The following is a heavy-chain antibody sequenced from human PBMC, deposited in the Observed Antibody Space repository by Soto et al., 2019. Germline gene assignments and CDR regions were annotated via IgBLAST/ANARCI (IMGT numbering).Heavy chain of an antibody. D-gene: IGHD2-21*02. Sequence: SVKVSCKASGGTFSSYAISWVRQAPGQGLEWMGGIIPIFGTANYAQKFQGRVTITADESTSTAYMELSSLRSEDTAVYYCAPLVVTAMSTALDWFDSWGQGTLVTVSS. CDR3: APLVVTAMSTALDWFDS. V-gene: IGHV1-69*13. CDR2: IIPIFGTA. J-gene: IGHJ5*01. CDR1: GGTFSSYA.